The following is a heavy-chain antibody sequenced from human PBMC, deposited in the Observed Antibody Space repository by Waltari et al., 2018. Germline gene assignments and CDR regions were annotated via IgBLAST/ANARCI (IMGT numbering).Heavy chain of an antibody. J-gene: IGHJ3*02. D-gene: IGHD2-2*01. CDR2: SRSKTDGGTI. CDR3: TRRYCSSTTCINAFDI. V-gene: IGHV3-15*01. Sequence: EVQLVESGGGLVKPGGSLRLSCAASGFAFNYAWMSWVRQAPGKELDGVGRSRSKTDGGTIDYAAPVKDRFSISRDDSKNTLYLQMNSLEIEDTAVYYCTRRYCSSTTCINAFDIWGQGTVVTVSS. CDR1: GFAFNYAW.